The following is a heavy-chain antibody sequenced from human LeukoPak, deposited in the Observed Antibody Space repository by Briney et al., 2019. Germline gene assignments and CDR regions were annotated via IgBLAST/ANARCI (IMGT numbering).Heavy chain of an antibody. CDR1: GGSISSYY. D-gene: IGHD2-2*01. Sequence: PSETLSLTCTVSGGSISSYYWSWIRQPPGKGLEWIGYVYYSGSTNYNPSLKSRVTISVDTSNNQFSLKLSSVTAADTAVYYCARNGTYCSGATCSYYGLDIWGQGTTVTVPS. CDR2: VYYSGST. J-gene: IGHJ6*02. CDR3: ARNGTYCSGATCSYYGLDI. V-gene: IGHV4-59*08.